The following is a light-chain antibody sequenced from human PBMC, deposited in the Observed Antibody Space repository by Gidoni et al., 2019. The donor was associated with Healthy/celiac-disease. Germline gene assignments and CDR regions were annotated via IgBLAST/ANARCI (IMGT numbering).Light chain of an antibody. CDR3: QQYNSYPWT. V-gene: IGKV1-5*03. J-gene: IGKJ1*01. CDR1: HSISSW. Sequence: DIHMTQSPSTLSASVGDRLTITCRASHSISSWLAWYQQKPGKAPKLLIYKASSLESGVPSRFSGSGSGTEFTLTISSLQPDDFATYYCQQYNSYPWTFGQGTKVEIK. CDR2: KAS.